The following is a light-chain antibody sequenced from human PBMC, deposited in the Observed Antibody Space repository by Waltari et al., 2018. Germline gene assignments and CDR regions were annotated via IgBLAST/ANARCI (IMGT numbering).Light chain of an antibody. V-gene: IGKV4-1*01. Sequence: DIVVTKSPDSLAVSMGERATINRKSSQSVLYRSNNKNYLAWYQQKPGQPPKLLIYWASTRESGVPDRFSGSGSGTDFTLTISSLQAEDVAVYYCQQYYSTIFTFGPGTKVDVK. CDR3: QQYYSTIFT. CDR2: WAS. J-gene: IGKJ3*01. CDR1: QSVLYRSNNKNY.